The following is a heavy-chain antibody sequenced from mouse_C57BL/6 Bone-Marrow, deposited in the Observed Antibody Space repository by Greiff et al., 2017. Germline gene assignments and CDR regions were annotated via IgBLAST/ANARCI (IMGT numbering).Heavy chain of an antibody. D-gene: IGHD2-12*01. CDR2: IDPENGDT. CDR3: TTGRRAWFAY. CDR1: GFNIKDDY. V-gene: IGHV14-4*01. J-gene: IGHJ3*01. Sequence: EVQLKESGAELVRPGASVKLSCTASGFNIKDDYMHWVKQRPEQGLEWIGWIDPENGDTEYASKFQGKATITADTSSNTAYLQLSSLTSEDTAVYYCTTGRRAWFAYWGQGTLVTVSA.